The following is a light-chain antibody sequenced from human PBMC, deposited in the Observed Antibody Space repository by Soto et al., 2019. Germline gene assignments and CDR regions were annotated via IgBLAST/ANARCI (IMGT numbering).Light chain of an antibody. Sequence: QSVLTQPASVSGSPGQSITFSCTGTSSDIGVYNYVSWYQQHPGKAPKLLIHGVTTRPSGISGRFSASKSGLTASLTISGLQPEDEADYYCSSFTSNRIYVFGPGTKVTVL. V-gene: IGLV2-14*01. CDR2: GVT. J-gene: IGLJ1*01. CDR3: SSFTSNRIYV. CDR1: SSDIGVYNY.